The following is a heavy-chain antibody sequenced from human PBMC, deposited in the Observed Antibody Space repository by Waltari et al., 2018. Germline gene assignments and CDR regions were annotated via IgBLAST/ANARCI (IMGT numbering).Heavy chain of an antibody. CDR1: GGSLSSYY. J-gene: IGHJ6*02. D-gene: IGHD3-3*01. CDR3: ARDKGLGVVNPLYYYYGMDV. V-gene: IGHV4-4*07. Sequence: QVQLQESGPGLVKPSETLSLTCTVSGGSLSSYYWSWIRQPAGKGLEWIGRIYTSGSTNYNPSLKSRVTMSVDTSKNQFSLKLSSVTAADTAVYYCARDKGLGVVNPLYYYYGMDVWGQGTTVTVSS. CDR2: IYTSGST.